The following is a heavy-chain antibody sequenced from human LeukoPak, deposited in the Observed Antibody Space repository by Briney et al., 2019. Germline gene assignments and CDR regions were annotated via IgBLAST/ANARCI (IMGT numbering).Heavy chain of an antibody. CDR2: IIPILGIA. D-gene: IGHD2-2*01. J-gene: IGHJ4*02. CDR1: GGTFSSYT. V-gene: IGHV1-69*02. Sequence: SVKVSCKASGGTFSSYTISWVRQAPGQGLEWMGRIIPILGIANYAQKFQGRVTITADKSTSTAYMELSSLRAEDTAVYYCAKVRPGLGYFDYWGQGTLVTVSS. CDR3: AKVRPGLGYFDY.